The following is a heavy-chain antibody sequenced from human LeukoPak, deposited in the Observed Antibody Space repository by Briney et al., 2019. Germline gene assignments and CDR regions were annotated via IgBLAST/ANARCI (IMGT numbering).Heavy chain of an antibody. CDR2: ISRNSLYM. CDR1: GFTFGSHA. CDR3: ARDKVGHDFWSGYSDF. V-gene: IGHV3-21*06. J-gene: IGHJ4*02. Sequence: GGSLRLSCVASGFTFGSHAMNWVRQAPGKGLEWVSSISRNSLYMYYADSLKGRFTISRDNAKNSLYLQMDSLRAEDAAVYYCARDKVGHDFWSGYSDFWGQGTLVTVSS. D-gene: IGHD3-3*01.